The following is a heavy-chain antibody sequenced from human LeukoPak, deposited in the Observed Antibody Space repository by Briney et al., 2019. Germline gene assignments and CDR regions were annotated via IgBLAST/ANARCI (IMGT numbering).Heavy chain of an antibody. CDR3: AREDSGRDGFGY. V-gene: IGHV3-66*01. J-gene: IGHJ4*02. Sequence: PGGSLRLSCEASGFTFSAYAMTWLRQAPGKGLEWVSVLYSGGTTYYADSVKGRFTISRDNSKNTLYLQMNSLRVEDTAVYYCAREDSGRDGFGYWGQGTLVTVSS. D-gene: IGHD5-24*01. CDR1: GFTFSAYA. CDR2: LYSGGTT.